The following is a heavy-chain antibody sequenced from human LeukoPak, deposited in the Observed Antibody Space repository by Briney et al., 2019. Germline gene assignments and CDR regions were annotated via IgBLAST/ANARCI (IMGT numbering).Heavy chain of an antibody. D-gene: IGHD6-19*01. V-gene: IGHV1-18*01. J-gene: IGHJ6*02. CDR2: ISAYNGNT. CDR1: GYTFTSYG. CDR3: AREEIVSSGWYFDYYGMDV. Sequence: ASVKVSCKASGYTFTSYGISWVRQAPGQGLEWMGWISAYNGNTNYSQKFQGRVTITRDTSASTAYMELSSLRSEDTAVYYCAREEIVSSGWYFDYYGMDVWGQGTTVTVSS.